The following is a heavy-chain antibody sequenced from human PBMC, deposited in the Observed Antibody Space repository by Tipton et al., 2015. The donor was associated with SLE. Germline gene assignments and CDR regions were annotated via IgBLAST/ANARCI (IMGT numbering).Heavy chain of an antibody. D-gene: IGHD4-17*01. CDR3: AKQGTTRGPYFDY. CDR2: ISFDGSNK. J-gene: IGHJ4*02. V-gene: IGHV3-30-3*02. CDR1: GFTFSRYA. Sequence: SLRLSCAASGFTFSRYAMHWVRQAPGKGLEWVALISFDGSNKYYADSVKGRFTISRDNSKNTLYLQMNSLRAEDTAVYYCAKQGTTRGPYFDYWGQGTLVTVSS.